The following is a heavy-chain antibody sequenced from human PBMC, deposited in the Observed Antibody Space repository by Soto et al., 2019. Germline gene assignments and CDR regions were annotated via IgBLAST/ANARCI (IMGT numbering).Heavy chain of an antibody. V-gene: IGHV1-18*01. CDR1: GYTFTSYG. Sequence: ASVKVSCKASGYTFTSYGISWVRQAPGQGLEWMGWISAYNGNTNYAQKIQGRVTMTTDTSTSTAYMELRSLRSDYTAVYYCARAPVWSGTSFLDYWGQGTLVTVSS. CDR3: ARAPVWSGTSFLDY. D-gene: IGHD1-1*01. J-gene: IGHJ4*02. CDR2: ISAYNGNT.